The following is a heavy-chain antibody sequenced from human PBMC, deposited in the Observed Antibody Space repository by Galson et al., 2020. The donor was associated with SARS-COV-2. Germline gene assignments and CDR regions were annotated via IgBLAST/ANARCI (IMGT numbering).Heavy chain of an antibody. CDR2: IHRDGSAT. V-gene: IGHV3-74*01. CDR1: GFTFSNYW. CDR3: ARESAVQGGYYMDV. D-gene: IGHD3-10*01. Sequence: ALHGESLKISCVASGFTFSNYWKHWVRQAPGKGLVWVSRIHRDGSATIYADSVKGRFTISRDNAKNTLNLEMISLRAEDTAVYYCARESAVQGGYYMDVWGKGTTVTVSS. J-gene: IGHJ6*03.